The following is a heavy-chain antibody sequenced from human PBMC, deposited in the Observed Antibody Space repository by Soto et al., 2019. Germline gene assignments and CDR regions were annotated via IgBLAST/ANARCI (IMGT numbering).Heavy chain of an antibody. CDR3: ARGWGPPSGVFDY. Sequence: QVQLVESGGGVVQPGRSLRLSCAASGFAFNSYGIHWVRQAPGKGLEWVALISYDGSNKYYGDSVKGRFTISRDNSKNKLFLQINSLRVEDTAMYDWARGWGPPSGVFDYWGQGTLVTVSS. CDR2: ISYDGSNK. V-gene: IGHV3-30*19. CDR1: GFAFNSYG. D-gene: IGHD2-15*01. J-gene: IGHJ4*02.